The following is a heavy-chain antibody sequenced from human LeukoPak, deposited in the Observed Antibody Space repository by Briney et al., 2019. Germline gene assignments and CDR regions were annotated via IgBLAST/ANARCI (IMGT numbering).Heavy chain of an antibody. CDR3: AKGRGYSYGYYYYYMDV. Sequence: GGSLRLSCAASRFTFDDYAMHWVRQAPGKGLEWVSGISWNSGSIGYADSVKGRFTISRDNAKNSLYLQMNSLRAEDTALYYCAKGRGYSYGYYYYYMDVWGKGTTVTISS. V-gene: IGHV3-9*01. CDR1: RFTFDDYA. J-gene: IGHJ6*03. D-gene: IGHD5-18*01. CDR2: ISWNSGSI.